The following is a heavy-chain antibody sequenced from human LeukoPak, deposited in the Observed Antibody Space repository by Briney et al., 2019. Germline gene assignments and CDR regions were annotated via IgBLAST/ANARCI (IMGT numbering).Heavy chain of an antibody. J-gene: IGHJ3*02. CDR1: GGSISSYY. D-gene: IGHD3-9*01. Sequence: SETLSLTCTVSGGSISSYYWSWIRQPPGKGLEWIGYIYYSGSTNYNPSLKSRVTISVDTSKNQFSLKLSSVTAADTAVYYCARGEHYDILTGYPRGAFDIWGQGTMVTVSS. CDR2: IYYSGST. CDR3: ARGEHYDILTGYPRGAFDI. V-gene: IGHV4-59*01.